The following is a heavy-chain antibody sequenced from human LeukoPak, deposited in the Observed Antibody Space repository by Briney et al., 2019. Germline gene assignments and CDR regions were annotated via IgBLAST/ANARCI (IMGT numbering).Heavy chain of an antibody. CDR2: INHSGST. D-gene: IGHD3-10*01. J-gene: IGHJ5*02. V-gene: IGHV4-34*01. CDR1: GGSFSGYY. Sequence: SETLSLTCAVYGGSFSGYYWSWIRQPPGKGLEWIGEINHSGSTNYNPSLKSRVTISVDTSKNQFSLKLSSVTAADTAVYYCARGGYYGSGYWFDPWGQGTLVTVSS. CDR3: ARGGYYGSGYWFDP.